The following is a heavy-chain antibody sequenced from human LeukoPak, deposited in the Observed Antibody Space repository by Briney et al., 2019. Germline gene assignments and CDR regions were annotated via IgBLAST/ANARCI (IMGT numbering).Heavy chain of an antibody. J-gene: IGHJ4*02. D-gene: IGHD3-22*01. CDR3: AREEFLHEIDSSGYFVY. CDR2: VYSRGVG. CDR1: GGSITGYY. V-gene: IGHV4-4*07. Sequence: SETLSLTCTVSGGSITGYYWNWIRQPAGQGLEWLGRVYSRGVGNYNPSLTSRVTMSVDTSKNQFSLKLTSLTAADTAVYYCAREEFLHEIDSSGYFVYWGQGTLVTVSS.